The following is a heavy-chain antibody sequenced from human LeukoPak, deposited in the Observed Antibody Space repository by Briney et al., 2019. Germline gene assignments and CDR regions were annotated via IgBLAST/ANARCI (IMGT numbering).Heavy chain of an antibody. CDR3: ARDLSWGRPTY. V-gene: IGHV3-7*03. D-gene: IGHD3-16*01. CDR1: GFTFSNYW. CDR2: IKQDGSEK. Sequence: GASLRLSCAASGFTFSNYWMSWVRQAPGKGLEWVANIKQDGSEKYYVDSVKGRFTISRDNAKNSLYLQMNSLRAEDTAVYYCARDLSWGRPTYWGQGTLVTVSS. J-gene: IGHJ4*02.